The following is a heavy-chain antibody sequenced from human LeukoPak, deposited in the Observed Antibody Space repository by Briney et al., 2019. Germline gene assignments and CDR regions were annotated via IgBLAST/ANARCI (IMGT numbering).Heavy chain of an antibody. CDR3: AQKGGTDH. J-gene: IGHJ4*02. D-gene: IGHD2-15*01. CDR2: ISSSSSAI. V-gene: IGHV3-48*02. Sequence: GGSLKLSCAASGFTFSRFGMNWVRQAPGKGLEWISYISSSSSAIYYADSVKGRFTISRDNAKNSLYLQMSSLRDEDTAVYYCAQKGGTDHWGQGTLVTVSS. CDR1: GFTFSRFG.